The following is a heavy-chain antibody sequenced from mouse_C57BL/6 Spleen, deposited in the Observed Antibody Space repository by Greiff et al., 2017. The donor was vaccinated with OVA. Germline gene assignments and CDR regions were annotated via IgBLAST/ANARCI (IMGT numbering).Heavy chain of an antibody. V-gene: IGHV1-64*01. J-gene: IGHJ2*01. CDR2: IHPNSGST. CDR3: ARGGYDGYLDY. Sequence: VQLQQPGAELVKPGASVKLSCKASGYTFTSYWMHWVKQRPGQGLEWIGMIHPNSGSTNYNEKFKSKATLTVDKSSSPAYMQRSSLTSEDSAVYYCARGGYDGYLDYWGQGTTLTVSS. D-gene: IGHD2-3*01. CDR1: GYTFTSYW.